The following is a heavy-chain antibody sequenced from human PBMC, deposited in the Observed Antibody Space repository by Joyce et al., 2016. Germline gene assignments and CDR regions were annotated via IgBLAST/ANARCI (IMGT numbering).Heavy chain of an antibody. CDR3: ARSPSNSWHTFDS. V-gene: IGHV3-30-3*01. CDR1: GFTFNRYA. J-gene: IGHJ4*02. Sequence: QVQLVESGGGVAQPGRSLRLSCAASGFTFNRYAMQWVAVKSPDGSKKFYSDSVKDRFSISRDNSNKMVFVQMNSLRVEDTGVYYCARSPSNSWHTFDSWGQGTLVSVSS. D-gene: IGHD2-2*01. CDR2: KSPDGSKK.